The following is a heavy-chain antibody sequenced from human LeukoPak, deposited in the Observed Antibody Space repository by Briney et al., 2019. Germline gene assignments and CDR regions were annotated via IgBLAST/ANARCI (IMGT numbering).Heavy chain of an antibody. CDR1: GYTFRDYY. CDR2: IDPKNGGT. J-gene: IGHJ4*02. CDR3: ARGRLSGSGSY. Sequence: ASVKVSCKASGYTFRDYYIHWVRQAPGQGLEWMGWIDPKNGGTKSAQKFQGRVTMTRDTSIRTAYMELSRLRSDDTAEYYCARGRLSGSGSYWGQGALVIVSS. D-gene: IGHD1-26*01. V-gene: IGHV1-2*02.